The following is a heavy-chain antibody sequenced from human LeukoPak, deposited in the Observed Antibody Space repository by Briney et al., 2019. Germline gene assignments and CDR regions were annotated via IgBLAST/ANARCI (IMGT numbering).Heavy chain of an antibody. V-gene: IGHV4-59*01. J-gene: IGHJ3*02. CDR3: ARSRGERWLQFDAFDI. D-gene: IGHD5-24*01. Sequence: SETLSLTCTVSGGSISSYYWSWIRQPPGKGLEWIGYIYYGGSTNYNPSLKSRVTISVDTSKNQFSLKLSSVTAADTAVYYCARSRGERWLQFDAFDIWGQGTMVTVSS. CDR2: IYYGGST. CDR1: GGSISSYY.